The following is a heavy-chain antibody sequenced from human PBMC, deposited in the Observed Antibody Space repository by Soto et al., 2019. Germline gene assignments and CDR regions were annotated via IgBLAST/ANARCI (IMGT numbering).Heavy chain of an antibody. D-gene: IGHD3-16*01. CDR2: ISATGGGT. CDR1: GFKFSNYA. Sequence: LRLSCAASGFKFSNYAMSWVRQAPGKGLEWVSLISATGGGTYYADSVKGRFTISRDNSHNTLYLQVHSLTAEDTAVYYCAKDRRAGGNSAFYFDFWGQGAQVTVSS. CDR3: AKDRRAGGNSAFYFDF. V-gene: IGHV3-23*01. J-gene: IGHJ4*02.